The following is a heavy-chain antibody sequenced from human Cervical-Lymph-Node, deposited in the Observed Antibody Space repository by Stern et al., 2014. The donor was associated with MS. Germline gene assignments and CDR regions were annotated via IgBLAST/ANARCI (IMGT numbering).Heavy chain of an antibody. V-gene: IGHV1-45*02. Sequence: QLVESGAEVKKTGSSVTLSCTASGGTLNFRRLHWVRQAPGQALAWMGWIIPFSGATKYTQRFQDRVTFTKDRSMSTMYMTLNGLKSEDTAIYFCAVSPTGLVIWADYGIDVWGQGTTVAVSS. J-gene: IGHJ6*02. CDR1: GGTLNFRR. CDR2: IIPFSGAT. CDR3: AVSPTGLVIWADYGIDV. D-gene: IGHD3/OR15-3a*01.